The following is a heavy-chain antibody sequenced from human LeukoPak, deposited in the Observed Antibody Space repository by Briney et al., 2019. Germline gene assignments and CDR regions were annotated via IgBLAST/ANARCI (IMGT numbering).Heavy chain of an antibody. V-gene: IGHV3-30*03. D-gene: IGHD3-9*01. CDR2: ISYDGSNK. J-gene: IGHJ4*02. CDR1: GFTFSSYG. Sequence: GGSLRLSCAASGFTFSSYGMHWVRQAPGKGLEWVAVISYDGSNKYYADSVKGRFTIPRDNSKNTLYLQMNSLRAEDTAVYYCARDGVLRYFDWLPQGVFLDYWGQGTLVTVSS. CDR3: ARDGVLRYFDWLPQGVFLDY.